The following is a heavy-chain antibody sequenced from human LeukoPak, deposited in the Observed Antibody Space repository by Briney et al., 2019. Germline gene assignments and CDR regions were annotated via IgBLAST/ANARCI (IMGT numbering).Heavy chain of an antibody. J-gene: IGHJ4*02. CDR2: IRYDGSNK. D-gene: IGHD6-13*01. CDR3: AQPAIAAAGAFDY. V-gene: IGHV3-30*02. CDR1: GFTFSSYG. Sequence: GGSLRLSCAASGFTFSSYGMHWVRQAPGKGLEWVAFIRYDGSNKYYADSVKGRFTISRDNSKNTLYLQMNNLRAEDTAVYYCAQPAIAAAGAFDYWGQGTLVTVSS.